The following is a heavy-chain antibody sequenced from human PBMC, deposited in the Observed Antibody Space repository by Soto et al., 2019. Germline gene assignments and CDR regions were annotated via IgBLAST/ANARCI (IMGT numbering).Heavy chain of an antibody. CDR1: GFTVSSNY. V-gene: IGHV3-66*04. D-gene: IGHD6-19*01. J-gene: IGHJ4*02. Sequence: GGSLRLSCAASGFTVSSNYMSWVRQAPGKGLEWVSVIYSGGSTYYADSVKGRFTISRDNSKNTLYLQMNSLRAEDTAVYYCASQPVNAGYSSGWLDYWGQGTLVTVSS. CDR2: IYSGGST. CDR3: ASQPVNAGYSSGWLDY.